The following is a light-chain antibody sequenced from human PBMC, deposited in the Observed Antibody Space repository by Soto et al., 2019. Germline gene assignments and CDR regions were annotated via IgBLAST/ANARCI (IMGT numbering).Light chain of an antibody. Sequence: EIVLTQSPGTLSLSPGERATLSCRASQSVSSSYLAWYQQKPGQAPRILIYGASSRATGIPDRFSGSGSGTDSPLTISRLEPEDFAVYYCQQYGSSPWTFGQGTKVEIK. J-gene: IGKJ1*01. CDR1: QSVSSSY. CDR2: GAS. CDR3: QQYGSSPWT. V-gene: IGKV3-20*01.